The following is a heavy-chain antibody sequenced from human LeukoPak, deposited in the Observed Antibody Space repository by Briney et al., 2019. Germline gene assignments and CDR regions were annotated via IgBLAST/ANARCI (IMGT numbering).Heavy chain of an antibody. J-gene: IGHJ5*02. CDR1: GGSISSSTYY. CDR3: ARGWGIAVAVVNWFDP. CDR2: IYYSGST. V-gene: IGHV4-39*02. D-gene: IGHD6-19*01. Sequence: SETLSLTCTVSGGSISSSTYYWGWIRQPPGKGLEWIGSIYYSGSTYYNPSLKSRVTISVDTSKNQFSLKLNSVTAADTAVYYCARGWGIAVAVVNWFDPWGQGTLVTVSS.